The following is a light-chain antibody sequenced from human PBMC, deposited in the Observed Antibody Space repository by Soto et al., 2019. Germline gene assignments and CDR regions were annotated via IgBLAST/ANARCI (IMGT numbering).Light chain of an antibody. V-gene: IGKV3-20*01. CDR3: QQYGSSGT. CDR2: GAS. J-gene: IGKJ1*01. CDR1: QSVNIY. Sequence: EIVMTQSPATLSVSPGERATLSCRASQSVNIYLAWYQQKPGQAPRLLIFGASSRATGIPARFSGSGSGTDFTLTISRLEPEDFAAYYCQQYGSSGTFGQGTKVDIK.